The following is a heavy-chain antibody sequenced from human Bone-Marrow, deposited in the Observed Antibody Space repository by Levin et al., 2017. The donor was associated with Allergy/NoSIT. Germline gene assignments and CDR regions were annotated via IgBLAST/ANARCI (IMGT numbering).Heavy chain of an antibody. V-gene: IGHV4-4*02. CDR2: FYYTGIT. CDR1: GGPFSTSNW. CDR3: ARTRTGLAFDAFDV. Sequence: SETLSLTCTVSGGPFSTSNWWNWVRQPPGKGLEWIGEFYYTGITNSNPSLTSRVTISVDKTKNQFSLMLSSVTAADTAVYFCARTRTGLAFDAFDVWGQGTVVIVSS. J-gene: IGHJ3*01. D-gene: IGHD3/OR15-3a*01.